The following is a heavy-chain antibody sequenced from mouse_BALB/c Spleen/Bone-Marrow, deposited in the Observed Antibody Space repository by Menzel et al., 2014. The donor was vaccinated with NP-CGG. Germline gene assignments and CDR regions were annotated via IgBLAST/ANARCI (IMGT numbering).Heavy chain of an antibody. CDR1: GYAFSTSW. CDR3: ARSDGYRTMDY. CDR2: IYPGDGDT. Sequence: VQLQQSGPELVKPGASVKISCKASGYAFSTSWMNWVNQRPGQGLEWIGRIYPGDGDTNYNGKFKGKATLTADKSSSTAYMQLSSLTSVDSAVYFCARSDGYRTMDYWGQGTSVTVSS. V-gene: IGHV1-82*01. J-gene: IGHJ4*01. D-gene: IGHD2-3*01.